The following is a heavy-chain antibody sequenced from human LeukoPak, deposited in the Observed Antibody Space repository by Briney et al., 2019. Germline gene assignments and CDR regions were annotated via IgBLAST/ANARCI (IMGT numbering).Heavy chain of an antibody. CDR1: GYSISSGYY. J-gene: IGHJ5*02. V-gene: IGHV4-38-2*02. Sequence: SETLSLTCTVSGYSISSGYYWGWIRQPPGKGLEWIGSIYHSGSTYYSPFLKSRVTISVDTSKNQFSLKLSSVTAADTAVYYCARVGQLVLNWFDPWGQGTLVTVSS. CDR3: ARVGQLVLNWFDP. CDR2: IYHSGST. D-gene: IGHD6-6*01.